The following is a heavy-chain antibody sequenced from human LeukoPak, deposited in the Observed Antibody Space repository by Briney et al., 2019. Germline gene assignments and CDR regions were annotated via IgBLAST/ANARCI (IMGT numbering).Heavy chain of an antibody. D-gene: IGHD3-10*01. J-gene: IGHJ4*02. CDR3: ARGEKGLLWFGELLFAGGIDY. Sequence: SETLSLTCAVYGGSFSGYYWSWIRQPPGKGLDWIGEINHSGSTNYNPSLKSRVTISVDTSKNQFSLKLSSVTAADTAVYYCARGEKGLLWFGELLFAGGIDYWGQGTLVTVSS. V-gene: IGHV4-34*01. CDR1: GGSFSGYY. CDR2: INHSGST.